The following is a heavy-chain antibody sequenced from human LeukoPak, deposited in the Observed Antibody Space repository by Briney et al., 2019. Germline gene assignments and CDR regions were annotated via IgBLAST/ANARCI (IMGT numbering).Heavy chain of an antibody. CDR2: ISSSSSYI. V-gene: IGHV3-21*01. CDR3: ARDDMVYGMDV. J-gene: IGHJ6*02. D-gene: IGHD2-8*01. Sequence: GGALRLFCAASGFTFSSYSMNSVRQAPGKGLEWVSSISSSSSYIYYADSVKGRFTISRDNAKNSLYLQMNSLRAEDTAVYYCARDDMVYGMDVWGQGTTVTVSS. CDR1: GFTFSSYS.